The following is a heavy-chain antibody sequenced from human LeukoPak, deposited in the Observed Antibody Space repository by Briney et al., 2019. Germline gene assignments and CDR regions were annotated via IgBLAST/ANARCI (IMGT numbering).Heavy chain of an antibody. CDR1: GYTFTGYY. CDR2: INPNSGGT. V-gene: IGHV1-2*02. D-gene: IGHD5-12*01. CDR3: ARDLRGYDFPPVY. Sequence: ASVKVSCKASGYTFTGYYMHWVRQAPGQGLEWMGWINPNSGGTNYAQKFQGRVTMTRDTSISTAYMELSRLRSDDMAVYYCARDLRGYDFPPVYWGQGTLVTVSS. J-gene: IGHJ4*02.